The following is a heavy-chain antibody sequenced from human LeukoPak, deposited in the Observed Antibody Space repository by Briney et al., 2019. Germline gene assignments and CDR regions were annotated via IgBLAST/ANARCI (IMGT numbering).Heavy chain of an antibody. CDR2: ISGSGGST. V-gene: IGHV3-23*01. J-gene: IGHJ5*02. D-gene: IGHD2-8*01. CDR3: ARDTVNGPFVISLDL. CDR1: GFTFSSYA. Sequence: PGGSLRLSCAASGFTFSSYAMSWVRQAPGKGLEWVSAISGSGGSTYYADSVKGRFTISRDNSKNTLYLHLNSLRDEDTAVYYCARDTVNGPFVISLDLWGQGVLVTVSS.